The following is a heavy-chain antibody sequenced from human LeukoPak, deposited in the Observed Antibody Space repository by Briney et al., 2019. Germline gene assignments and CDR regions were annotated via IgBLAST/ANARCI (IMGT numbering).Heavy chain of an antibody. J-gene: IGHJ4*02. D-gene: IGHD2-2*02. Sequence: GESLRISCKGSGYSFTSYWIGWVRQMPGKGLEWMGIIYPGDSDTRYSPSFQGQVTISADKSISAAYLQWSSLKASDTAMYYCARRLRQAYIDYWGQGTLVTVSS. CDR3: ARRLRQAYIDY. V-gene: IGHV5-51*01. CDR2: IYPGDSDT. CDR1: GYSFTSYW.